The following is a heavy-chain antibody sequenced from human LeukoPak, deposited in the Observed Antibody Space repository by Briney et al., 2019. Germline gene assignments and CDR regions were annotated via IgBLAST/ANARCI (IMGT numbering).Heavy chain of an antibody. CDR2: ISASPYI. J-gene: IGHJ3*02. CDR1: GFTFSSYS. CDR3: ARGGLSMQRRDLFDI. D-gene: IGHD2/OR15-2a*01. V-gene: IGHV3-21*01. Sequence: GGSLRLSCAPSGFTFSSYSMNWARQAPGKGLEWVSSISASPYIYYADSVKDRFTISRDDSKNSLYLQMNSLRSEDTAVYYCARGGLSMQRRDLFDIWGQGTLVTVSS.